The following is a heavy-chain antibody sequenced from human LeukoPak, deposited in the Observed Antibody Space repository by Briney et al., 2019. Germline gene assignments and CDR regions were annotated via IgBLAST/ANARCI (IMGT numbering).Heavy chain of an antibody. CDR1: GFTFSSYG. CDR2: ISYDGSNK. Sequence: GRSLRLSCAASGFTFSSYGMHWVRQAPGKGLEWVAVISYDGSNKYYADSVKGRFTISRDNSKNTLYLQMNSLRAEDTAVYYCAKDLQSDWYSSGWYGGPYYYYGMGVWGQGTTVTVSS. V-gene: IGHV3-30*18. J-gene: IGHJ6*02. D-gene: IGHD6-19*01. CDR3: AKDLQSDWYSSGWYGGPYYYYGMGV.